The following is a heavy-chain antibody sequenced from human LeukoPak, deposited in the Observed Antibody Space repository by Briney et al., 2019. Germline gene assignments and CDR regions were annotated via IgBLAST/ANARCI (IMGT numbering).Heavy chain of an antibody. CDR2: ISAYNGNT. J-gene: IGHJ4*02. Sequence: ASVKVSRKASGYTFTSYGISWVRQAPGQGLEWMGWISAYNGNTNYAQKLQGRVTMTTDTSTSTAYMELRSLRSDDTAVYYCARGTTLDGYDPFDYWGQGTLVTVSS. CDR3: ARGTTLDGYDPFDY. CDR1: GYTFTSYG. D-gene: IGHD5-12*01. V-gene: IGHV1-18*01.